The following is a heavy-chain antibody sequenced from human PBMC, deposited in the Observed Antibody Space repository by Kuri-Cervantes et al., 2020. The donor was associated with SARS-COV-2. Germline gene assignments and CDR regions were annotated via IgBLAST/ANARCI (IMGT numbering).Heavy chain of an antibody. Sequence: GSLRLSCAVYGGSFSGYYWSWIRQPPGKGLEWIGEINHSGSTNYNPSLKSRVTISVDTSKNQFSLKLSSVTAADTAVYYCGKGDYESKGGHYYYAMDVWGQGTTVT. V-gene: IGHV4-34*01. CDR1: GGSFSGYY. CDR3: GKGDYESKGGHYYYAMDV. CDR2: INHSGST. D-gene: IGHD3-16*01. J-gene: IGHJ6*01.